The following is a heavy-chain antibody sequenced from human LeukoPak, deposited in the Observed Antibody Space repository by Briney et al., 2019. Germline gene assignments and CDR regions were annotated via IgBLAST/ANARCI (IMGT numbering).Heavy chain of an antibody. V-gene: IGHV3-30*04. D-gene: IGHD6-19*01. J-gene: IGHJ4*02. Sequence: GGSLRLSCAASGFTFRNYMMHWVRQAPGKGLDWVAVILEDGTIQHYADSVKGRFTISRDNSRNTVFLQMNSLRAEDSALYYCAKGSGWDRPDFDYWGQGTLVTVSS. CDR1: GFTFRNYM. CDR2: ILEDGTIQ. CDR3: AKGSGWDRPDFDY.